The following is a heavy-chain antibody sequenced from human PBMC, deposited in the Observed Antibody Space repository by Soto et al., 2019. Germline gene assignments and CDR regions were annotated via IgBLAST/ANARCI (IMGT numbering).Heavy chain of an antibody. V-gene: IGHV5-10-1*01. Sequence: VSLKISFNGSGYSFTSYWISWVRQMPGKGLEWMGRIDPSDSYTNYSPSFQGHVTISADKSISTAYLQWSSLKASDTAMYYCASIYCSRTSGHISYYYYGMDGWGQGTMVTVSS. CDR1: GYSFTSYW. CDR3: ASIYCSRTSGHISYYYYGMDG. J-gene: IGHJ6*02. D-gene: IGHD2-2*01. CDR2: IDPSDSYT.